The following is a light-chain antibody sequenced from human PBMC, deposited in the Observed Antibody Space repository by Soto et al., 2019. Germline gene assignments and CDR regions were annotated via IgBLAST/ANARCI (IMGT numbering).Light chain of an antibody. CDR2: EVS. J-gene: IGLJ1*01. CDR3: TSYTSSSTLDV. CDR1: SSDVGGYNY. V-gene: IGLV2-14*01. Sequence: SVLTQPASVSGSPGQSITISCTGTSSDVGGYNYVSWYQQHPGKAPKLMIYEVSNRPLGVPNRFSGSKSGNTASLTISGLQAEDEADYYCTSYTSSSTLDVFGTGTKVTVL.